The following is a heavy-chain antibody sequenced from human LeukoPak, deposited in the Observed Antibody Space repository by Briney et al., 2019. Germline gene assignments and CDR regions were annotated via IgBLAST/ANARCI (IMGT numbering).Heavy chain of an antibody. CDR2: INPNSGGT. CDR3: ARDAVHYDILTGYHRYFDY. J-gene: IGHJ4*02. Sequence: VKVSCKASGYTFTGYYMHWVRQAPGQGLEWMGWINPNSGGTNYAQKFQGRVTMTRDTSISTAYMELSRLRSDDTAVYYCARDAVHYDILTGYHRYFDYWGQGTLVTVSS. CDR1: GYTFTGYY. V-gene: IGHV1-2*02. D-gene: IGHD3-9*01.